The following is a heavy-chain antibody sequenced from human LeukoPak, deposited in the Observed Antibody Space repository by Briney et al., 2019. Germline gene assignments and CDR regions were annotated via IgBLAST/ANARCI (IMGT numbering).Heavy chain of an antibody. Sequence: GGSLRLSCAVSGFTFSSYWMSWVRQAPGKGLEWVANIKQDGSDKYYVDSVKGRFTISRDNGKNSLSLQMNSLRAEDTAVYYCARGYYDSGGHGHYYLDYWGQGTLVTVSS. V-gene: IGHV3-7*01. J-gene: IGHJ4*02. CDR1: GFTFSSYW. D-gene: IGHD3-22*01. CDR2: IKQDGSDK. CDR3: ARGYYDSGGHGHYYLDY.